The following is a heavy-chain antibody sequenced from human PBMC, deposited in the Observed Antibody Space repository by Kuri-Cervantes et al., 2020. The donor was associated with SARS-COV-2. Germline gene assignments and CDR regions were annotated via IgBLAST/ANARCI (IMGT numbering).Heavy chain of an antibody. Sequence: ESLKTSCEVSGFLLSASAIHWVRQGSGKGLEWVGRVRGKANNYATAYAASVKGRFTIPRDDSKNMAYPQMNSLKSEDTAVYYCTTLIDYWGQGALVTVSS. CDR3: TTLIDY. CDR1: GFLLSASA. J-gene: IGHJ4*02. V-gene: IGHV3-73*01. CDR2: VRGKANNYAT.